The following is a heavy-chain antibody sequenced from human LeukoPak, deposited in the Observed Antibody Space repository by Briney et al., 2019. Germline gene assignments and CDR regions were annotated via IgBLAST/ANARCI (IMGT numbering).Heavy chain of an antibody. Sequence: PGGSLRLSCAASGFAVSSNYMSWVRQAPGKGLEWVSVIYSGGSTYYADSVKGRFTVSRDNSKNTLYLQMNSLRAEDTAVYYCASTEDTAMALDYWGQGTLVTVSS. V-gene: IGHV3-53*01. J-gene: IGHJ4*02. CDR2: IYSGGST. D-gene: IGHD5-18*01. CDR3: ASTEDTAMALDY. CDR1: GFAVSSNY.